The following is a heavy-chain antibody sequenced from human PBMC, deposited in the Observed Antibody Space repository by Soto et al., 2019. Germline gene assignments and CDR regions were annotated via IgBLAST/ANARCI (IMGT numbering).Heavy chain of an antibody. V-gene: IGHV4-39*01. J-gene: IGHJ6*02. Sequence: SETLSLTCTVSGGSISTTSYYWGWIRQPPGKGLEWIGNIYYSGSTYYNPSLKSRVTVSVDTTKNQFSLKLSSVTAADTAMYYCARQSEYYYATGRAAPLYGMDVWGQGTTVTAP. D-gene: IGHD3-10*01. CDR1: GGSISTTSYY. CDR3: ARQSEYYYATGRAAPLYGMDV. CDR2: IYYSGST.